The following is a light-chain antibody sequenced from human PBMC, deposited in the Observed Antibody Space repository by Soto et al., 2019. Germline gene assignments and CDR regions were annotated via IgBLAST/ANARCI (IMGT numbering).Light chain of an antibody. CDR1: SSDIGSYNL. V-gene: IGLV2-23*01. CDR2: EDN. Sequence: QSALTQPASVSASPGQSITISCTGTSSDIGSYNLVSWYQKHPDKAPRLIIYEDNKRPSGVSSRFSGSKSATTASLTISGLQAEDEADYYCCSYAGSNNNFVFGTGTKVTVL. J-gene: IGLJ1*01. CDR3: CSYAGSNNNFV.